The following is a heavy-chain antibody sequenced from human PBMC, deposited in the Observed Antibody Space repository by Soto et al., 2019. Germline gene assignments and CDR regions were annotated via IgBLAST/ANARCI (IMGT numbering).Heavy chain of an antibody. Sequence: SETLSLTCTVSVGSFSSCSYYWSWIRRPPGKGLEWIGYIYYRGSTNYNPSLKSRVTISVDTSKNQFSLKLSSVTAADTAVYYCARVPIYDSSGPLFDPWGQGTLVTVSS. CDR2: IYYRGST. D-gene: IGHD3-22*01. J-gene: IGHJ5*02. V-gene: IGHV4-61*01. CDR3: ARVPIYDSSGPLFDP. CDR1: VGSFSSCSYY.